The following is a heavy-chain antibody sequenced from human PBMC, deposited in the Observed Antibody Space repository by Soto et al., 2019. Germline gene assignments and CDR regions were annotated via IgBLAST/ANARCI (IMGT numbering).Heavy chain of an antibody. D-gene: IGHD5-12*01. CDR2: ISYDGSNK. V-gene: IGHV3-30-3*01. CDR3: ARAGGYDPILDY. J-gene: IGHJ4*02. CDR1: GFTFSSYA. Sequence: QVQLVESGGGVVQPGRSLRLSCAASGFTFSSYAMHWVRQAPGKGLEWVAVISYDGSNKYYADSVKGRFTISRDNSNNTLYLQMNSLRAEETAVYYCARAGGYDPILDYWGQGTLVTVSS.